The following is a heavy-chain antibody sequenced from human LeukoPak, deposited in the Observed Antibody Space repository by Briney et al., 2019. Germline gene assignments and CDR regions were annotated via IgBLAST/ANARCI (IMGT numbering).Heavy chain of an antibody. CDR2: INHSGST. CDR3: ARGRRVGVVVVKNWFDP. J-gene: IGHJ5*02. D-gene: IGHD3-22*01. V-gene: IGHV4-34*01. Sequence: SETLSLTCAVYGGSFSGYYWSWIRQPPGKGLEWIGEINHSGSTNYNPSLKSRVTISVDTSKNQFSLKLSSVTAADTAEYYCARGRRVGVVVVKNWFDPWGQGTLVTVSS. CDR1: GGSFSGYY.